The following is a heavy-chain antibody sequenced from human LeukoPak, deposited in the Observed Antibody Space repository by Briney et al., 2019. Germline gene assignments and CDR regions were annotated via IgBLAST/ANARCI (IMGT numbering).Heavy chain of an antibody. CDR2: IRGKANSYAT. CDR1: GFTFSGSA. CDR3: TRHREIAVAGTLNEYYYYYGMDV. Sequence: GGSLKLSCAASGFTFSGSAMHWVRQASGKGLEWVGRIRGKANSYATAYAASVKGRFTISRDDSKNTAYLQMNSLKTEDTAVYYCTRHREIAVAGTLNEYYYYYGMDVWGQGTTVTVSS. D-gene: IGHD6-19*01. V-gene: IGHV3-73*01. J-gene: IGHJ6*02.